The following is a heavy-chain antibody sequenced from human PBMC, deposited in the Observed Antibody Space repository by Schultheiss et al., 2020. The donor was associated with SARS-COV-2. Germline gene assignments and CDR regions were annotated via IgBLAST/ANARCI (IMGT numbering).Heavy chain of an antibody. J-gene: IGHJ4*02. D-gene: IGHD2-21*02. CDR1: GFTFSSYW. Sequence: GGSLRLSCAASGFTFSSYWMSWVRLAPGKGLEWVSGISWNSGDIGYADSVKGRFTISRDNAKNSLHLQMSSLRTEDTALYYCAKGGVTPSPYYFDYWGQGTLVTVSS. CDR2: ISWNSGDI. CDR3: AKGGVTPSPYYFDY. V-gene: IGHV3-9*01.